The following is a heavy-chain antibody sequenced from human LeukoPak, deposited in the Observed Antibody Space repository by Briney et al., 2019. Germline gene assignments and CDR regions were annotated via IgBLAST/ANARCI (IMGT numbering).Heavy chain of an antibody. V-gene: IGHV1-2*02. CDR1: GYTFTGYY. Sequence: GASVKVSCKASGYTFTGYYMHWVRQAPGQGLEWMGWINPNSGGTNYAQKFQGRVTMTRDTSISTAYMELSRLRSDDTAVYYCATVNSGSYLGVDYWGQGTLVTVSS. J-gene: IGHJ4*02. CDR2: INPNSGGT. D-gene: IGHD1-26*01. CDR3: ATVNSGSYLGVDY.